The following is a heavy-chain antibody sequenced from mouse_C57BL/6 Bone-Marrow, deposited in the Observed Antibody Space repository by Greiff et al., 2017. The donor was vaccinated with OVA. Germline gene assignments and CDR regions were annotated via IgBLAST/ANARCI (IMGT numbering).Heavy chain of an antibody. J-gene: IGHJ3*01. CDR1: GFNIKDDY. CDR3: TTRYSNYWFAY. CDR2: LDPENGDT. D-gene: IGHD2-5*01. Sequence: EVQLQQSGAELVRPGASVKLSCTASGFNIKDDYMHWVKQRPEQGLEWIGWLDPENGDTEYASKFQGKATITADTSSNTAYLQLSSLTSEDTAVYYCTTRYSNYWFAYWGQGTLVTVSA. V-gene: IGHV14-4*01.